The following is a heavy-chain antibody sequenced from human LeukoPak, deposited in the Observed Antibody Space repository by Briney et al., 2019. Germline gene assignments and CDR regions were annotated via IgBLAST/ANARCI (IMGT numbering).Heavy chain of an antibody. CDR1: GYTFSRHG. Sequence: ASVKVSCKTSGYTFSRHGITWVRQAPGQGLEWMGWVSGYNGNTNYAQNVQGRVTMTTDTSTNTAYMELRSLRSDDTAVYFCATSYGSGSYDGMDVWGQGTTVTVSS. CDR2: VSGYNGNT. J-gene: IGHJ6*02. V-gene: IGHV1-18*01. CDR3: ATSYGSGSYDGMDV. D-gene: IGHD3-10*01.